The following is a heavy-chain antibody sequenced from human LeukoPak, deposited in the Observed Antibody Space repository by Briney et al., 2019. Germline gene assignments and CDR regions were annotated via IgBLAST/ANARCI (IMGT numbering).Heavy chain of an antibody. V-gene: IGHV3-7*04. Sequence: GGSLRLSCAASGFPFTRYWMSWVRQAPGKGLEWVANIKPDGSEKHYVDSVKGRLTISRDNAKNSLYLQMNGLGAEDTAVYYCARLAAGSDYFDSWGQGTLVTVSS. CDR3: ARLAAGSDYFDS. D-gene: IGHD6-13*01. CDR1: GFPFTRYW. J-gene: IGHJ4*02. CDR2: IKPDGSEK.